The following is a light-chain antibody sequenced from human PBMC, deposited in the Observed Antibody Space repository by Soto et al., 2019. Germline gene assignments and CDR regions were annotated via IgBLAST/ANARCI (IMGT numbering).Light chain of an antibody. J-gene: IGKJ1*01. V-gene: IGKV1-39*01. CDR3: QQRYSTPWT. CDR1: QSISTY. Sequence: DIQMTQSPSSLSASVGDRVTITCRASQSISTYLNWYQHKPGKAPKFLIYGASSLQSGVPSRFSGSGSGTDFTLTISSLQPEDFATYYCQQRYSTPWTFGQGTKVEIK. CDR2: GAS.